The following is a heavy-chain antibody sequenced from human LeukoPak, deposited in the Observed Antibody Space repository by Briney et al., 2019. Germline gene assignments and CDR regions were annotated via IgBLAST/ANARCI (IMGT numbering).Heavy chain of an antibody. J-gene: IGHJ4*02. D-gene: IGHD3-10*01. CDR1: GGSVSRGDYS. CDR3: AGDEGSWSCRFDY. V-gene: IGHV4-30-2*01. CDR2: IYHTGST. Sequence: PSETLSLTCAVSGGSVSRGDYSWSWIRQPPGKGLEWIGYIYHTGSTLYNPSLKSRVTMSVDGSKNQFSLKLNSVTAADTGVYYCAGDEGSWSCRFDYWGLGTLVTVSS.